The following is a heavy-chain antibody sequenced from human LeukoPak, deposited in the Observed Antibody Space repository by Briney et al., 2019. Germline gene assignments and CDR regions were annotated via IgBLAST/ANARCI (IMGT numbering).Heavy chain of an antibody. CDR2: ISSSSSTI. Sequence: GGSLRLSCAASGFTFSSYSMNWVRQAPGKGLEWVSYISSSSSTIYYADSVKGRFTISRDNAKNSLYLQMNSLRAEDTAVYYCARGVREIDYWGQGTLVTVSS. J-gene: IGHJ4*02. CDR1: GFTFSSYS. V-gene: IGHV3-48*01. D-gene: IGHD3-10*01. CDR3: ARGVREIDY.